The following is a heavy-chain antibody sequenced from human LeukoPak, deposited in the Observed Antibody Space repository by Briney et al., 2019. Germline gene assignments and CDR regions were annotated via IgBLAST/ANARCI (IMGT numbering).Heavy chain of an antibody. V-gene: IGHV3-48*01. D-gene: IGHD2-21*02. J-gene: IGHJ3*02. CDR3: AALVTRDAFDI. CDR2: ISGSSGTI. CDR1: GFTVSSNY. Sequence: GGSLRLSCAASGFTVSSNYMSWVRQAPGKGLEWVSYISGSSGTIYYADSVKGRFTISRDNAKNSLYLQMNSLRAEDTAVYYCAALVTRDAFDIWGQGTMVTVSS.